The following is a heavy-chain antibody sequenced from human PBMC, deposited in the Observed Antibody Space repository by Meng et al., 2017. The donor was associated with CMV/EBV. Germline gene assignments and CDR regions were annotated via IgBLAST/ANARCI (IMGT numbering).Heavy chain of an antibody. V-gene: IGHV4-30-4*08. Sequence: LQQSGPGLLNPSPPLSVPCTVSGCSISSGYYYWSWIRQPPGKGLWWIGYIYYSGSTYYNPSLKSRVTTSVDTSKNQFSLKLSSVTAADTAVYYCARVMVRGVISAFDIWGQGTMVTVSS. J-gene: IGHJ3*02. CDR2: IYYSGST. CDR1: GCSISSGYYY. CDR3: ARVMVRGVISAFDI. D-gene: IGHD3-10*01.